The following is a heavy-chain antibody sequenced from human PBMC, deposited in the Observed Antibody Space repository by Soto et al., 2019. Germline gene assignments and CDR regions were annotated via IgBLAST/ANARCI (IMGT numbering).Heavy chain of an antibody. Sequence: QVQLVESGGGVVQPGRSLRLSCAASGFTFSSYGMHWVRQAPGKGLEWVAVIWYDGSNKYYADSVKGRFTISRDNSKNTLYLQMNSLGAEDTAVYYCARDHLGCDYWGQGTLVTVSS. CDR1: GFTFSSYG. D-gene: IGHD3-10*01. CDR2: IWYDGSNK. V-gene: IGHV3-33*01. J-gene: IGHJ4*02. CDR3: ARDHLGCDY.